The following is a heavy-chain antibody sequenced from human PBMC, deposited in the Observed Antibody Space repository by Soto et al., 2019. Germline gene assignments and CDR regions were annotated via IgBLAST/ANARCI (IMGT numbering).Heavy chain of an antibody. J-gene: IGHJ6*02. Sequence: QITLKESGPTLVKPAETLTLTCTFSGFSLSTSGEGVGWIRQPPGKALEWLALIYWDDDKRYSPSLKSRLTITKDTSKNQVVLTMTNMDPVDTATYYCAHLDTAMVTTYILYYYYGMDVWGQGTTVTVSS. CDR1: GFSLSTSGEG. D-gene: IGHD5-18*01. V-gene: IGHV2-5*02. CDR2: IYWDDDK. CDR3: AHLDTAMVTTYILYYYYGMDV.